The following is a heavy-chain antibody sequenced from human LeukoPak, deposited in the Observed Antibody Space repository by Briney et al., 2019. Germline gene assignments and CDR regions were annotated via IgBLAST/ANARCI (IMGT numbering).Heavy chain of an antibody. D-gene: IGHD2-2*01. Sequence: PSETLSLTCAVSGYSISGGYYWGWIRQPPGKGLEWIGSIYHSGSTYYNPSLKSRVTISVDTSNNQFSLKLSSVTAADTAAYYCVVVPAANPEPYYYYYYMDVWGKGTTVTVSS. V-gene: IGHV4-38-2*01. CDR1: GYSISGGYY. CDR2: IYHSGST. CDR3: VVVPAANPEPYYYYYYMDV. J-gene: IGHJ6*03.